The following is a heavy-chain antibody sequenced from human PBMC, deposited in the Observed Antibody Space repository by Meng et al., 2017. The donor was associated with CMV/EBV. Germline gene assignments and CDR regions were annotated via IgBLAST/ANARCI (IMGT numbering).Heavy chain of an antibody. CDR2: ISSSGSTI. CDR1: GFTFSDYY. CDR3: ARDLTGGYSA. J-gene: IGHJ4*02. D-gene: IGHD1-26*01. V-gene: IGHV3-11*01. Sequence: GESLKISCAASGFTFSDYYMSWIRQAPGKGLEWVSYISSSGSTIYYADSVKGRFTLSRDNAKNSLYLQMNSLRAEDTAVYYCARDLTGGYSAWGQGTLVTVSS.